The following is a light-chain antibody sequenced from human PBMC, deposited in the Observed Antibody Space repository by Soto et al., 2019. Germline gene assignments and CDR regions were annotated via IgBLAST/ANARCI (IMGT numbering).Light chain of an antibody. CDR2: GAS. V-gene: IGKV3-20*01. Sequence: MTQSPATLSVKQGERATLSCRASQSVSSNLAWYQQKPGQAPRLLIYGASNRATGIPDRFSGSGSGTDFTLTISRLEPEDFAVYYCQQYGSSGTFGQGTKVDIK. J-gene: IGKJ1*01. CDR3: QQYGSSGT. CDR1: QSVSSN.